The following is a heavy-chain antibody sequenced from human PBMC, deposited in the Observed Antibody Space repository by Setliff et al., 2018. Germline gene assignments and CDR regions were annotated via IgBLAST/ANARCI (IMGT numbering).Heavy chain of an antibody. D-gene: IGHD2-2*01. CDR3: ARGPRGRSSTRCYLFWFDP. CDR2: IYYSGST. J-gene: IGHJ5*02. V-gene: IGHV4-39*07. CDR1: GGSISSSSYY. Sequence: KTSETLSLTCTVSGGSISSSSYYWGWIRQPPGKGLEWIGSIYYSGSTYYNPSHKSRVTISVDTSKNQFSLRLSSVTAEDTAVYYCARGPRGRSSTRCYLFWFDPWGQGTLVTVSS.